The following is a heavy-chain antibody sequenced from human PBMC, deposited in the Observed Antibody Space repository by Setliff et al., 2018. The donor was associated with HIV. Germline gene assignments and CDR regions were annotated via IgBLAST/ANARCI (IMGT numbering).Heavy chain of an antibody. CDR1: GDSISSCNYY. Sequence: SETLSLTCTFSGDSISSCNYYWSRIRQPAGKGLEWIGRIYSTGSTNYNPSLKSRVTISSDTSKNLFSLKLTTVTAADAAVYYCTRDTSYILSGYRPHWYFDLWGRGTLVTVSA. CDR3: TRDTSYILSGYRPHWYFDL. V-gene: IGHV4-61*02. D-gene: IGHD3-9*01. CDR2: IYSTGST. J-gene: IGHJ2*01.